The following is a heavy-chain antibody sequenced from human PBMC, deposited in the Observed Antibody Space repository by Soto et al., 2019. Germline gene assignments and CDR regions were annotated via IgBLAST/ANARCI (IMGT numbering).Heavy chain of an antibody. D-gene: IGHD3-10*01. Sequence: EVRLLESGGGLVQPGGSLRLSCAGSGFTFSSNAMSWVRQAPGKGLEWVSSVSGDGYASDYADSVKGRFTVSRHNSKNTLYLQMNSLPAEDTAVYYYANRHYYGSGSFALATWGQGTLVTVSS. CDR2: VSGDGYAS. CDR1: GFTFSSNA. V-gene: IGHV3-23*01. CDR3: ANRHYYGSGSFALAT. J-gene: IGHJ4*03.